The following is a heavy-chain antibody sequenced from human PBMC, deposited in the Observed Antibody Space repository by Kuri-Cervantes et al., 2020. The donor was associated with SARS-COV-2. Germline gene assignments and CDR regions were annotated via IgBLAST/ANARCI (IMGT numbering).Heavy chain of an antibody. D-gene: IGHD3-10*01. Sequence: LSLTCAASGFTFDDYAMHWVRQAPGKGLEWVSGISWNRGTIVYADSVKGRFTISRVNAKNSLYLQLNSLRAEDTAVYYCAREDVGGGYYYGMDVWGQGTTVTVSS. CDR3: AREDVGGGYYYGMDV. CDR2: ISWNRGTI. V-gene: IGHV3-9*01. CDR1: GFTFDDYA. J-gene: IGHJ6*02.